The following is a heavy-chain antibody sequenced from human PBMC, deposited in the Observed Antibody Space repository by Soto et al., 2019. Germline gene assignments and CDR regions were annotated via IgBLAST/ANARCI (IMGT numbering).Heavy chain of an antibody. D-gene: IGHD1-26*01. CDR1: GGSISSRNRY. V-gene: IGHV4-39*01. Sequence: SETLSLTCTVSGGSISSRNRYWGWLRQPPGRGLEWIGSTYESGSSDYNPSLKSRVTMSVDMSKNQFSLKINSVTAADTAMYFCARHGDTGSLRTWFDLWGQGTLVTVPS. J-gene: IGHJ5*02. CDR3: ARHGDTGSLRTWFDL. CDR2: TYESGSS.